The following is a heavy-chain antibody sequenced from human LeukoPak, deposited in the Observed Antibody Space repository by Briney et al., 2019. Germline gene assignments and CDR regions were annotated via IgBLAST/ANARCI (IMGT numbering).Heavy chain of an antibody. CDR3: ANAPPWAGLYYFDY. Sequence: GGSLRLSCAASGFTFSSYAMSWVRQAPGKGLEWVSAISGSGGSTYYADSVKGRFTISRDNSKNTLYLQMNNLRAEDTAVYYCANAPPWAGLYYFDYWGQGTLVTVSS. J-gene: IGHJ4*02. V-gene: IGHV3-23*01. D-gene: IGHD6-19*01. CDR1: GFTFSSYA. CDR2: ISGSGGST.